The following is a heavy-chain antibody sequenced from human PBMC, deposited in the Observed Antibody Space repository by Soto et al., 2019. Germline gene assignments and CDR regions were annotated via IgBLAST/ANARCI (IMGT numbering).Heavy chain of an antibody. CDR2: MNPNSGNT. V-gene: IGHV1-8*01. CDR3: ARGRYGDYVKPALDNWFDP. J-gene: IGHJ5*02. Sequence: QVQLVQSGAEVKKPGASVKVSCKASGYTFTSYDINWVRQATGQGLEWMGWMNPNSGNTGYAQKFQGRVTMTRNTSISTAYMELSSLRSEDTAVYYCARGRYGDYVKPALDNWFDPWGQGTLVTVSS. CDR1: GYTFTSYD. D-gene: IGHD4-17*01.